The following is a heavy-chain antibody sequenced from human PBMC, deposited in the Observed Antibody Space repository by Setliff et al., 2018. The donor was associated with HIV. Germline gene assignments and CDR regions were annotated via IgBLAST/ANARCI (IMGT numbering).Heavy chain of an antibody. CDR3: ARQEGIFPNWYFDL. Sequence: GSLRLSCTASGFSFSTHDMNWVRQAPGKGLEWVSYISSSSSTIYYADSVKGRFAISRDNAKNSLYLQMNSLRAEDTAVYYCARQEGIFPNWYFDLWGRGTLVTVSS. CDR1: GFSFSTHD. D-gene: IGHD3-10*01. V-gene: IGHV3-48*01. CDR2: ISSSSSTI. J-gene: IGHJ2*01.